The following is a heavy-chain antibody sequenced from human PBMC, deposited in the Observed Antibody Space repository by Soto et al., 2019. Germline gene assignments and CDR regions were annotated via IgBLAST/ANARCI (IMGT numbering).Heavy chain of an antibody. CDR3: ARTVGTIVVVPAALAVYMDV. CDR2: INHSGST. J-gene: IGHJ6*03. CDR1: GGSFSGYY. Sequence: SETLSLTCAVYGGSFSGYYWSWIRQPPGKGLEWIGEINHSGSTNYNPSLKSRVTISVDTSKNQFSLKLSSVTAADTAVYYCARTVGTIVVVPAALAVYMDVWGKGTTVTVSS. V-gene: IGHV4-34*01. D-gene: IGHD2-2*01.